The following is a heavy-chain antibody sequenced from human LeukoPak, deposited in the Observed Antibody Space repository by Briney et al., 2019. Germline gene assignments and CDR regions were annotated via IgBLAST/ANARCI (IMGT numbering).Heavy chain of an antibody. Sequence: SQTLSITCTVSGGSISSGGYYWSWIRQHPGKGLEWIGYIYYSGSTYYNPSLKSRVTISVDTSKNQFSLKLSSVTAADTAVYYCARELNSGRRLGARFDYWGQGTLVTVSS. D-gene: IGHD1-26*01. J-gene: IGHJ4*02. CDR3: ARELNSGRRLGARFDY. CDR1: GGSISSGGYY. CDR2: IYYSGST. V-gene: IGHV4-31*03.